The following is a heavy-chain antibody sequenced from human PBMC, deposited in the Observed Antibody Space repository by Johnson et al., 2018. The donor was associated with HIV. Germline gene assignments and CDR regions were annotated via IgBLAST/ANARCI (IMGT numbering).Heavy chain of an antibody. J-gene: IGHJ3*02. V-gene: IGHV3-53*01. CDR3: ARSKDCSGGSCPDAFDI. CDR1: GFTVSSNY. D-gene: IGHD2-15*01. CDR2: IYDGDTT. Sequence: VQLVESGGGLIQPGGSLRLSCAASGFTVSSNYMSWVRQAPGKGLEWVSVIYDGDTTYYTDSVKGRFTISRDNARNSLYMQMNSLRVEDTAVYYCARSKDCSGGSCPDAFDIWGQGTMVIVSS.